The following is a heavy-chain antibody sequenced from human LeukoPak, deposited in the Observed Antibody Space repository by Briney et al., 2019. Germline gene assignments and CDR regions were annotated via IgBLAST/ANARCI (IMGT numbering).Heavy chain of an antibody. J-gene: IGHJ4*02. CDR1: GFTFSSYG. D-gene: IGHD3-22*01. Sequence: GRSLRLSCAASGFTFSSYGVHWVRQAPGKGLEWVAVIWYDGSNKYYADSVKGRFTISRDNSKNTLYLQMNSLRAEDTAVYYCARDLPDYYDSSGLRNWGQGTLVTVSS. V-gene: IGHV3-33*01. CDR2: IWYDGSNK. CDR3: ARDLPDYYDSSGLRN.